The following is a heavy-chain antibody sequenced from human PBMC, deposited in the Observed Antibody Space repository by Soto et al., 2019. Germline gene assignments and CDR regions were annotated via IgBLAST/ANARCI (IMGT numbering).Heavy chain of an antibody. CDR3: ARAYDFWSRRSYFDY. CDR2: INAGNGNT. D-gene: IGHD3-3*01. Sequence: ASVKVSCKASGYTFTSYAMHWVRQAPGQRREWMGWINAGNGNTKYSQKFQGRVTITRDTSASTAYMELSSLRSEDTAVYYCARAYDFWSRRSYFDYWGQGTPVTSPQ. CDR1: GYTFTSYA. J-gene: IGHJ4*02. V-gene: IGHV1-3*01.